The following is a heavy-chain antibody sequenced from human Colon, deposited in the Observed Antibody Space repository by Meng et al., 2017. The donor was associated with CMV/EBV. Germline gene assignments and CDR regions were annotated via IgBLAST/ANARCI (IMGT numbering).Heavy chain of an antibody. CDR3: ATSFYGGLP. J-gene: IGHJ5*02. CDR1: GYTLTTYY. CDR2: INPEAGST. Sequence: QVQLVQSGAEMKEPGASVKVSCKASGYTLTTYYIHWVRQAPGQALEWMGIINPEAGSTNYAQKLQGRLIMTRDTSTSTVYMELSSLTSEDTALYYCATSFYGGLPWGQGTLVTVSS. V-gene: IGHV1-46*04. D-gene: IGHD2/OR15-2a*01.